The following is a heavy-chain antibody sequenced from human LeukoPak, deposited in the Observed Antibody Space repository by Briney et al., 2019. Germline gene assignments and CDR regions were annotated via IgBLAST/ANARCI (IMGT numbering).Heavy chain of an antibody. J-gene: IGHJ4*02. CDR2: IYYSGST. CDR3: ARAPVGATRYFDY. V-gene: IGHV4-30-4*08. CDR1: GGSISSGDYY. Sequence: SQTLSLTCTVSGGSISSGDYYWSWIRQPPGKGLEWIGYIYYSGSTYYNPSPKSRVTISVDTSKNQFSLKLSSVTAADTAVYYCARAPVGATRYFDYWGQGTLVTVSS. D-gene: IGHD1-26*01.